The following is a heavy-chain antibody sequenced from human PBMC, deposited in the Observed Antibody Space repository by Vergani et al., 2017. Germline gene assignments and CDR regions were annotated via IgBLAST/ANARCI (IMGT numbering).Heavy chain of an antibody. CDR3: ARDLSYSTAWPFFDS. J-gene: IGHJ4*02. CDR1: GFSFKSYG. D-gene: IGHD4-11*01. V-gene: IGHV3-30*03. CDR2: ISFDGNKK. Sequence: QVRLVESGGGVVQPGRSLRLSCAASGFSFKSYGMHWVRQPPGKGLEWVATISFDGNKKDYTDAVRGRFTISRDSSKTLYLQMDSLRVEDTAMYFCARDLSYSTAWPFFDSRGQGTLVTVSS.